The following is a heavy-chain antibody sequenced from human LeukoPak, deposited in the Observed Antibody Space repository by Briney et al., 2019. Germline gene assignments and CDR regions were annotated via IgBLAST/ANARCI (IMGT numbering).Heavy chain of an antibody. CDR3: ARDRDNGMDV. V-gene: IGHV3-21*01. CDR1: GFTFSSYS. J-gene: IGHJ6*04. CDR2: MSNSGSYI. Sequence: GGSLRLFCAASGFTFSSYSMNWFRQAPGKGLEWVSSMSNSGSYIYYAESVQGRFTISRDNAKNSLFLQMNSLRDEDTAVYYCARDRDNGMDVWGKGTTVTVSS. D-gene: IGHD2-15*01.